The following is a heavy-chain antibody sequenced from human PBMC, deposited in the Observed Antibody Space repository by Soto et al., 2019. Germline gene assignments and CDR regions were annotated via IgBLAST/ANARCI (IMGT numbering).Heavy chain of an antibody. J-gene: IGHJ4*02. CDR2: ISYDGSNK. CDR1: GFTFSSYG. D-gene: IGHD3-22*01. CDR3: AKDLGVIVVVMGYYFDY. V-gene: IGHV3-30*18. Sequence: PGGSLRLSCAASGFTFSSYGMHWVRQAPGKGLEWVAVISYDGSNKYYADSVKGRFTISRDNSKNTLYLQMNSLRAEDTAVYYCAKDLGVIVVVMGYYFDYWGQGTLVTVSS.